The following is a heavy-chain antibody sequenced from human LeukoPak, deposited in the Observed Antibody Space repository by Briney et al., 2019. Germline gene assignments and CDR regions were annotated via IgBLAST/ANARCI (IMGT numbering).Heavy chain of an antibody. J-gene: IGHJ4*02. CDR1: GFIFNEYG. CDR2: INGNGGRT. V-gene: IGHV3-20*04. D-gene: IGHD6-19*01. Sequence: GGSLRLSCAASGFIFNEYGMTWVRQIPGKGLEWVSGINGNGGRTGYADSVKGRFTITRDNSKNTLYLQMNSLRAEDTAVYYCAKDRDPDSSGCQIDYWGQGTLVTVSS. CDR3: AKDRDPDSSGCQIDY.